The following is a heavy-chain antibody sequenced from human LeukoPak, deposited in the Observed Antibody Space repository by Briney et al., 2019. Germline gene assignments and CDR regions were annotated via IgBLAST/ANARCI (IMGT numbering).Heavy chain of an antibody. V-gene: IGHV3-7*03. D-gene: IGHD6-19*01. Sequence: GGSLRLSCAASGLTFSNYWMDWVRQAPGKGLEWVANIKQDGSEKNYADSVKGRFTISRDNAKNSLYLQMNSLRVEDTAFYYCAKDNRRHYTSGPNPDSLHWGQGALVTVSS. CDR2: IKQDGSEK. CDR1: GLTFSNYW. CDR3: AKDNRRHYTSGPNPDSLH. J-gene: IGHJ4*02.